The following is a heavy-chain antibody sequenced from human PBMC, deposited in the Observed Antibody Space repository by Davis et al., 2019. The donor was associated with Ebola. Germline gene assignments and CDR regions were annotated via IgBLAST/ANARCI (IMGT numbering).Heavy chain of an antibody. CDR3: ARDTRDGYNPNFDY. Sequence: ASVKVSCKASGYTFTDSYIHWVRQAPGQGLEYMGWINPNNGDTYYAPKFQGRVTLTRDTSTSTVYMELSSLRSEDTAVYYCARDTRDGYNPNFDYWGQGTLVTVSS. CDR2: INPNNGDT. V-gene: IGHV1-2*02. D-gene: IGHD5-24*01. CDR1: GYTFTDSY. J-gene: IGHJ4*02.